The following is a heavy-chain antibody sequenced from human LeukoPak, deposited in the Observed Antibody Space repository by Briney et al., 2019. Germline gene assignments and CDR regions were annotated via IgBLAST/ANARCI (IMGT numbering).Heavy chain of an antibody. CDR2: ISAYNGNT. CDR3: ARVYDSSGYYLHYFDY. CDR1: GYTFTSYG. Sequence: ASVKVSCKASGYTFTSYGISWVRQAPGQGLEWMGWISAYNGNTNYAQKLRGRVTMTTDTSTSTAYMELRSLRSDDTAVYYCARVYDSSGYYLHYFDYWGQGTLVTVSS. V-gene: IGHV1-18*01. D-gene: IGHD3-22*01. J-gene: IGHJ4*02.